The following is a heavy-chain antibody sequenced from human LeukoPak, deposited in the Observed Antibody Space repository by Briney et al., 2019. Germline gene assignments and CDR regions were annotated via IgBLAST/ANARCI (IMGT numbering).Heavy chain of an antibody. CDR2: ISSSGNII. CDR1: GFTFSSYE. D-gene: IGHD5-12*01. CDR3: ATDPDSGYDYFDN. J-gene: IGHJ4*02. V-gene: IGHV3-48*03. Sequence: GGSLRLSCAASGFTFSSYEMNWVRQAPGKGLEWVSYISSSGNIIYYADSVKGRFAISRDNAKNSLYLQMNSLRAEDTAIYYCATDPDSGYDYFDNWGQGTLVTVSS.